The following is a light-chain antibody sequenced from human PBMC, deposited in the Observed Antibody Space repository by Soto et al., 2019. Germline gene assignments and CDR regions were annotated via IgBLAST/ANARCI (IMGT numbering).Light chain of an antibody. CDR1: SSDVGGYNY. J-gene: IGLJ2*01. Sequence: QSARTQPRSVSGSPGHSFTLSCTGTSSDVGGYNYISWYQHHPGKAPKVMIYDVSKRPSGVPDRFSGSKSGNTVSLTISGLQAEDEADYYCCSSAGRNTWVFGGGTKVTVL. CDR3: CSSAGRNTWV. CDR2: DVS. V-gene: IGLV2-11*01.